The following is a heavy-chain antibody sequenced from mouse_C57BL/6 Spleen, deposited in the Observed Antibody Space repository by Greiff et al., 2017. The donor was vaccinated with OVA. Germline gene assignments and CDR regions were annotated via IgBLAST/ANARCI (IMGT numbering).Heavy chain of an antibody. CDR2: IYPGDGDT. CDR1: GYAFSSSW. D-gene: IGHD2-5*01. J-gene: IGHJ3*01. CDR3: AQEEAYYSNYGAY. Sequence: QVQLKESGPELVKPGASVKISCKASGYAFSSSWMNWVKQRPGKGLEWIGRIYPGDGDTNYNGKFKGKATLTADKSSSTAYMQLSSLTSEDSAVYFCAQEEAYYSNYGAYWGQGTLVTVSA. V-gene: IGHV1-82*01.